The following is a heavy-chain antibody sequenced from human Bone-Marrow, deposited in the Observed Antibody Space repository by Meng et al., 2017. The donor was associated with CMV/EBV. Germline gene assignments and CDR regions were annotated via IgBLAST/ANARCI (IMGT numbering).Heavy chain of an antibody. V-gene: IGHV1-2*02. D-gene: IGHD1-26*01. CDR3: ARTAGGSYYHFDY. CDR2: INPNSGGT. J-gene: IGHJ4*02. CDR1: GYTFTGYY. Sequence: ASVKVSCKASGYTFTGYYMHWVRQAPGQGLEWMGWINPNSGGTNYAQKFQGRVTMTRDTSISTAYMELSRLRSDDTAVYYCARTAGGSYYHFDYWGQGKRVTGYS.